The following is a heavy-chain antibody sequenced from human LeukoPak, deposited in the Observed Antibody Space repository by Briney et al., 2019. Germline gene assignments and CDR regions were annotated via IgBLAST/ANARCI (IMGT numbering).Heavy chain of an antibody. J-gene: IGHJ4*02. CDR3: AKPKDYYGSGPGDY. Sequence: HPGGSLRLSCAASGFTFSIYAMSWVRQAPGKGLEWVSGISGSGGSTYYADSVKGRFTISRDNSKNTLYLQMNSLRAEDTAVYYCAKPKDYYGSGPGDYWGQGTLVTVSS. D-gene: IGHD3-10*01. CDR2: ISGSGGST. V-gene: IGHV3-23*01. CDR1: GFTFSIYA.